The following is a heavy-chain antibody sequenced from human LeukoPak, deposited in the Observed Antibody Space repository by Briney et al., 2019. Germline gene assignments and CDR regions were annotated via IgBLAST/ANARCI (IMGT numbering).Heavy chain of an antibody. CDR2: ISSSSSTI. D-gene: IGHD2-2*02. V-gene: IGHV3-48*04. CDR3: ARDTLVVPAAIHGWFDP. Sequence: GGSLRLSCAASGFTFSSYSMNWVRQAPGKGLEWVSYISSSSSTIYYADSVKGRFTISRDNAKNSLYLQMNSLRAEDTAVYYCARDTLVVPAAIHGWFDPWGQGTLVTVSS. CDR1: GFTFSSYS. J-gene: IGHJ5*02.